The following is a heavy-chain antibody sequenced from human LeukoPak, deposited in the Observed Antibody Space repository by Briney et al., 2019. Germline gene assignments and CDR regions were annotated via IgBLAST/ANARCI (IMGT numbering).Heavy chain of an antibody. D-gene: IGHD6-25*01. V-gene: IGHV6-1*01. CDR2: TYYRSKWYN. CDR1: GDSVSSNSAA. J-gene: IGHJ6*02. CDR3: ARWYVRLDQPPPYYYGMDV. Sequence: SQTLSLTCAISGDSVSSNSAAWNWIRQSPSRGLEWLGRTYYRSKWYNDYAVSVKSRITINPDTSKNQSSLQLNSVTPEDTAVYYCARWYVRLDQPPPYYYGMDVWGQGTTVTVSS.